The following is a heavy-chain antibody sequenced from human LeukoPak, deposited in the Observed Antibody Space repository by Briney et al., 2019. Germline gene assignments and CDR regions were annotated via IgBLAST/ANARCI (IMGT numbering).Heavy chain of an antibody. CDR3: AKGRQWARYFDY. J-gene: IGHJ4*02. D-gene: IGHD2-8*01. V-gene: IGHV3-23*01. CDR2: ISGSGGST. Sequence: GGSLRLSCAASGFTFSSYAMSWVRQAPGKGLEWVSAISGSGGSTYYADSVKGRFTISKDNSKNTLYLQMNSLRAEDTAVYYCAKGRQWARYFDYWGQGTLVTVSS. CDR1: GFTFSSYA.